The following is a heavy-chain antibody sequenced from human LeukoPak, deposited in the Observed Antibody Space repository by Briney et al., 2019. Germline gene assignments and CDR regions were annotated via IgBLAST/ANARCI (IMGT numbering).Heavy chain of an antibody. CDR3: ARGPQAYYYDSSGPNWFDP. D-gene: IGHD3-22*01. V-gene: IGHV4-59*01. CDR2: IYYSGST. CDR1: GDSISSYY. Sequence: SETLSLTCTVSGDSISSYYWNWIRQPPGKGLEWIGYIYYSGSTNYNPSLKSRVTISVDTSKNQFSLKLSSVTAADTAVYYCARGPQAYYYDSSGPNWFDPWGQGTLVTVSS. J-gene: IGHJ5*02.